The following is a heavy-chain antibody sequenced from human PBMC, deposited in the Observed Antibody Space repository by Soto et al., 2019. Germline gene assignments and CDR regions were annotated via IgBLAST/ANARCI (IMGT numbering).Heavy chain of an antibody. CDR3: ARAMDDILTGSDAFDI. D-gene: IGHD3-9*01. Sequence: SETLSLTCTVSGGSISSYYWSWIRQPPGKGLEWIGYIYYSGSTNYNPSLKSRVTISVDTSKNQFSLKLSSVTAADTAVYYCARAMDDILTGSDAFDIWGQGTMVTVSS. CDR2: IYYSGST. J-gene: IGHJ3*02. CDR1: GGSISSYY. V-gene: IGHV4-59*01.